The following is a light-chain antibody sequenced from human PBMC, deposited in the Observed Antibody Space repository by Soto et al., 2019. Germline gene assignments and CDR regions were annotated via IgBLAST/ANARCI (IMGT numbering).Light chain of an antibody. J-gene: IGLJ2*01. Sequence: QSVLTQPASVSGSPGQSITISCAGTSGDVGAYNYVTWFQQYPGKVPKLIIYDVSDRPSGVSDRFSGSKSGNRASLTISGLLAEDEADYYCGSYTTINTMIFGGGTKLTVL. CDR1: SGDVGAYNY. CDR2: DVS. V-gene: IGLV2-14*01. CDR3: GSYTTINTMI.